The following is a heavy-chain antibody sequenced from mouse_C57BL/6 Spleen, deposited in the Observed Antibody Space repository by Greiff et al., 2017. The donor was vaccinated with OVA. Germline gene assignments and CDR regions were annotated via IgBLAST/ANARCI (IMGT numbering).Heavy chain of an antibody. CDR3: ARGELRPPYAMDY. CDR1: GYTFTSYW. V-gene: IGHV1-52*01. CDR2: IDPSDSET. D-gene: IGHD3-2*02. J-gene: IGHJ4*01. Sequence: VQLQQPGAELVRPGSSVKLSCKASGYTFTSYWMHWVKQRPIQGLEWIGNIDPSDSETHYNQKFKDKATLTVDKSSSTAYMQLSSLTSEDSAVYYCARGELRPPYAMDYWGQGTSVTVSS.